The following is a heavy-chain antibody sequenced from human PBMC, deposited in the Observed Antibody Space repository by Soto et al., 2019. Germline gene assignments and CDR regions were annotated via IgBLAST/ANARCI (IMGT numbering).Heavy chain of an antibody. CDR2: IYYSGST. J-gene: IGHJ4*02. CDR3: ARDSGRDGYNLIDY. CDR1: GGSISSGGYY. D-gene: IGHD2-21*01. V-gene: IGHV4-31*03. Sequence: SETLSLTCTVSGGSISSGGYYWSWIRQHPGKGLEWIGYIYYSGSTYYNPSLKSRVTISVDTSKNQFSLKLSSVTAADTAVYYCARDSGRDGYNLIDYWGQGTLVTV.